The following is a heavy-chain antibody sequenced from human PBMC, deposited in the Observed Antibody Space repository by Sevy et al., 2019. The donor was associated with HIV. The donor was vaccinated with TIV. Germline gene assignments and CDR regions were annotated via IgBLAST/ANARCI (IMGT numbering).Heavy chain of an antibody. J-gene: IGHJ4*02. D-gene: IGHD2-21*01. CDR2: IKEDGSEK. Sequence: GGSLRLSCAASGFTFSTHWISWVRQAPGKGLEWVANIKEDGSEKDYVDSVKGRFTISRDNARNSVYLQMNSLRVEDTAVYYCARESIGFDYWGQGTLVTVSS. CDR1: GFTFSTHW. CDR3: ARESIGFDY. V-gene: IGHV3-7*01.